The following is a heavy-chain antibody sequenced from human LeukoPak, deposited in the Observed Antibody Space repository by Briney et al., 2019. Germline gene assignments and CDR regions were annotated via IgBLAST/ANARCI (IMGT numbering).Heavy chain of an antibody. CDR3: AGRRRPGLHYYYYGMDV. CDR1: GGSISSSSYY. D-gene: IGHD5-12*01. V-gene: IGHV4-39*07. Sequence: SETLSLTCTVSGGSISSSSYYWGWIRQPPGKGLEWIGSIYYSGSTYYNPSLKSRVTISVDTSKNQFSLKLSSVTAADTAVYYCAGRRRPGLHYYYYGMDVWGQGTTVTVSS. J-gene: IGHJ6*02. CDR2: IYYSGST.